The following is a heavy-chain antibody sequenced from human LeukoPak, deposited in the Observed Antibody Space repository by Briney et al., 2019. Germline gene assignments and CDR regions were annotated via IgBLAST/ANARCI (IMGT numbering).Heavy chain of an antibody. CDR2: IHMSGST. J-gene: IGHJ4*02. CDR3: ARAHSSGWYEFDY. Sequence: SETLSLTCTVSGDSINSYHWSWIRQPAGKGLEWIGRIHMSGSTNYNPSLRSRVTISVDTSKNQFSLKLSSVTAADTAVYYCARAHSSGWYEFDYWDQGTLVTVSS. V-gene: IGHV4-4*07. D-gene: IGHD6-19*01. CDR1: GDSINSYH.